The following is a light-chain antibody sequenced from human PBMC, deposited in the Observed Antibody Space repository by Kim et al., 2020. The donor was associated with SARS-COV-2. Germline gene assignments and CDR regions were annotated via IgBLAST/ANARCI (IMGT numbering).Light chain of an antibody. Sequence: VSPGQTASITCSGDKLGDKYACWYQQKPGQAPVLVIYQDSKRPAGIPERFSGSNSGNTATLTISGTQAMDEADYYCQAWDSSTKVFGTGTKVTVL. CDR2: QDS. CDR3: QAWDSSTKV. CDR1: KLGDKY. J-gene: IGLJ1*01. V-gene: IGLV3-1*01.